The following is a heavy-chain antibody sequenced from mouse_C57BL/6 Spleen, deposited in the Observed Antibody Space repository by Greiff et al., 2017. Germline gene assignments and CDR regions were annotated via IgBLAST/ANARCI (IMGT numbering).Heavy chain of an antibody. CDR2: ILPGSGST. Sequence: QVQLQQSGAELVKPGASVKISCKASGYAFSSYWMNWVKQRPGHGLEWIGEILPGSGSTNYNEKFKGKATFTADTSSNTAYMQLSSLTTEDSAIYYCTYGYPFDYWGQGTTLTVSS. CDR3: TYGYPFDY. J-gene: IGHJ2*01. V-gene: IGHV1-9*01. CDR1: GYAFSSYW. D-gene: IGHD2-2*01.